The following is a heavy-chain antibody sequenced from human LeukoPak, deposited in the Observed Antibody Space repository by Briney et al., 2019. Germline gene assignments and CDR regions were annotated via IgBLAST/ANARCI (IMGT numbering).Heavy chain of an antibody. Sequence: GGSLRLSCAASGFTFSSYGMHWVRQAPGKGLEWVAVIWYDGSNKYYADSVKGRFTISRDNSKNTLYLQMNSLRAEDTAVYYCARAGGISGYDYHYWGQGTLVTVSS. CDR3: ARAGGISGYDYHY. CDR2: IWYDGSNK. CDR1: GFTFSSYG. J-gene: IGHJ4*02. D-gene: IGHD5-12*01. V-gene: IGHV3-33*01.